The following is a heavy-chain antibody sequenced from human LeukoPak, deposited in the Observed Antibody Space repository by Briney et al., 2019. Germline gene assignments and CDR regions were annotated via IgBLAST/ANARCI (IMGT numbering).Heavy chain of an antibody. CDR2: INPNSGGT. D-gene: IGHD6-13*01. CDR1: GYTFTGYY. V-gene: IGHV1-2*02. Sequence: GASVKVSCKASGYTFTGYYMHWVQQAPGQGLEWMGWINPNSGGTNYAQKFQGRVTMTRDTSTSTVYMELSSLRSEDTAVYYCARSDYIAAAGNPWGQGTLVTVSS. CDR3: ARSDYIAAAGNP. J-gene: IGHJ5*02.